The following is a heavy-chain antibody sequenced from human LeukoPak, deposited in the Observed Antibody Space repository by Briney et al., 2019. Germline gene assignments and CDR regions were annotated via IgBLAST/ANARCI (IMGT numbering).Heavy chain of an antibody. V-gene: IGHV1-2*02. D-gene: IGHD6-13*01. Sequence: ASVKVSCKTSGYTFTAYYMHWMRQAPGQGLGWMGWINPNSGGTNYAQQFQDRVTMTRDTSISTAYMELSRLRSDDTAVYYCARGPATGSFDYWGQGTLVTVSS. J-gene: IGHJ4*02. CDR3: ARGPATGSFDY. CDR2: INPNSGGT. CDR1: GYTFTAYY.